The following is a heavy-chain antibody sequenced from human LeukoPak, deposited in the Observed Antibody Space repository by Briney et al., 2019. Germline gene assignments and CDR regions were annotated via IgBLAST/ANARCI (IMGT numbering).Heavy chain of an antibody. CDR2: ISDSGGGT. CDR3: AKLPGRAADY. Sequence: GGSLRLSCAASGFTFSSYVMNWVRQTPGKGLEWVSGISDSGGGTYYADSVKGRFTISRDNSKNTLYLQMNSLRAEDTAVYYCAKLPGRAADYWGQGTLVTVSS. CDR1: GFTFSSYV. V-gene: IGHV3-23*01. J-gene: IGHJ4*02.